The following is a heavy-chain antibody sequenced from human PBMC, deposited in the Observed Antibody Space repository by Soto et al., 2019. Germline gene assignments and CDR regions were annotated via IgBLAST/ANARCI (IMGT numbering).Heavy chain of an antibody. CDR2: ISGSGGNT. V-gene: IGHV3-23*01. J-gene: IGHJ4*02. CDR1: GFTFSSYA. CDR3: ARRGSGSYYDY. Sequence: EVQLLESGGGLVQPGGSLRLSCAASGFTFSSYAMRWVRQAPGKGLEWVSAISGSGGNTYYADSVKGRFTISRDNSKNTVYLQMNSLRGEDTAVYYCARRGSGSYYDYWGQGTLVTVSS. D-gene: IGHD1-26*01.